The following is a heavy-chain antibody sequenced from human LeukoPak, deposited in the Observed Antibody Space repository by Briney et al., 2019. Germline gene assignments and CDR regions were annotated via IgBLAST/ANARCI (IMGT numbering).Heavy chain of an antibody. V-gene: IGHV3-30-3*01. CDR3: ARDLRLFGPPDDY. J-gene: IGHJ4*02. Sequence: GESLKISCAVSGFTFSSYVMHWVRQAPGKGLEWVAVISYDGSNKYYADSVKGRFTISRDNSKNTLYLQMNSLRVEDTAVYHCARDLRLFGPPDDYWGQGTLVTVSS. CDR1: GFTFSSYV. D-gene: IGHD3-10*01. CDR2: ISYDGSNK.